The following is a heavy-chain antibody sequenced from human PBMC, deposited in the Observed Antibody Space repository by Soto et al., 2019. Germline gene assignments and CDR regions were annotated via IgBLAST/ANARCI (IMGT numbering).Heavy chain of an antibody. Sequence: GGSLRLSCAASGFTFSSYAMSWVRQAPGKGLEWVSAISGSGGSTYYADSVKGRFTISRDNSKNTLYLQMNSLRAEDMAVYYCAKDPIVVVPAAMMGHIWGQGTMVTVSS. D-gene: IGHD2-2*01. V-gene: IGHV3-23*01. J-gene: IGHJ3*02. CDR2: ISGSGGST. CDR3: AKDPIVVVPAAMMGHI. CDR1: GFTFSSYA.